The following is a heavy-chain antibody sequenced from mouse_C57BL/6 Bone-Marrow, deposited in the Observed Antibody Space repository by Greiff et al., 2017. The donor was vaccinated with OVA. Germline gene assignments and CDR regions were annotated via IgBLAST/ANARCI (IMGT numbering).Heavy chain of an antibody. CDR2: INSDGGST. Sequence: EVKLMESGGGLVQPGESLKLSCESNEYEIPSHDMSWVRKTPEKRLELVAAINSDGGSTYYPATMESRFIISRDNPKKTLYLQMRSLRSEDTALYYCSRHYGYDGAWFAYWGQGTLVTVS. CDR3: SRHYGYDGAWFAY. CDR1: EYEIPSHD. V-gene: IGHV5-2*01. J-gene: IGHJ3*01. D-gene: IGHD2-2*01.